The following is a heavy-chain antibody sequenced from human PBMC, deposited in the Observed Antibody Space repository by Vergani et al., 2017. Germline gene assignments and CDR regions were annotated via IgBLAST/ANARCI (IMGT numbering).Heavy chain of an antibody. Sequence: QVQLVQSGAEVKKPGSSVTVSCKASGGPFSSYAISWVRQAPGQGLEWMGGIIPIFGTANYAQKFQGRVTITADESTSTAYMELSSLRSEDTAVYYCAGSLYYYDSSGYPLDYWGQGTLVTVSS. V-gene: IGHV1-69*01. J-gene: IGHJ4*02. CDR1: GGPFSSYA. CDR2: IIPIFGTA. CDR3: AGSLYYYDSSGYPLDY. D-gene: IGHD3-22*01.